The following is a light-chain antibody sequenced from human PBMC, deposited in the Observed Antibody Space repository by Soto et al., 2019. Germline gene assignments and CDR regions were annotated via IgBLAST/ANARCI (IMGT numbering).Light chain of an antibody. CDR3: QQYSTYRWT. CDR2: KAS. CDR1: QTISSW. V-gene: IGKV1-5*03. J-gene: IGKJ1*01. Sequence: DIQMTQSPPTLSASVGDRVTITCRASQTISSWLAWYQQKPGKAPKLLICKASSLESGVPSRFSGSGSGTEFSLTISSLQPDDFATYYCQQYSTYRWTFGQGTKVEF.